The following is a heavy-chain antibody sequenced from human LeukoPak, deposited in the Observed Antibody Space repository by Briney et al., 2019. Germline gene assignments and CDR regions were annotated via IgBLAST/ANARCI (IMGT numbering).Heavy chain of an antibody. CDR1: GGSFSGYY. Sequence: SETLSLTCAVYGGSFSGYYWSWIRQPPGKGREWIGEINHSGSTNYNPSLKSRVTISVDTSKNQFSLQLSSVTAADTAAYYCARGRSEDIVVVVAATDFDYWGQGTLVTVSS. D-gene: IGHD2-15*01. CDR3: ARGRSEDIVVVVAATDFDY. J-gene: IGHJ4*02. V-gene: IGHV4-34*01. CDR2: INHSGST.